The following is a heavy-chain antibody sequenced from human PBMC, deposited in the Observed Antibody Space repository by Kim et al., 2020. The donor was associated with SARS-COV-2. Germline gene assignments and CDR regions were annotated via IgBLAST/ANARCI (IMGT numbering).Heavy chain of an antibody. J-gene: IGHJ4*02. D-gene: IGHD3-10*01. CDR3: ARAIALVRGVTYFDD. CDR1: GFTFSSYD. V-gene: IGHV3-13*01. Sequence: GGSLRLSCAASGFTFSSYDMHWVRQTAGKGLEWVSAIGTTGDTYYPGSVKGRFIIARENAKESLYLQINSLRAGDTAVYYCARAIALVRGVTYFDDWGQGTLVSVSS. CDR2: IGTTGDT.